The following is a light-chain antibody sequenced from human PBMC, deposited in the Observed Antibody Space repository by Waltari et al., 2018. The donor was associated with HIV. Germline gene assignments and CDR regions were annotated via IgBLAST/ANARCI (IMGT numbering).Light chain of an antibody. CDR3: QQHYYWPPIT. Sequence: EVLLTQSPATLSLSLGESATLSCGASQSVSRFLAWYQHKPGQAPRLLIYDASNRASGIPSRFSGSGSGTDFTLTINNLEAEDSAVYYCQQHYYWPPITFGQGTRLEIK. J-gene: IGKJ5*01. V-gene: IGKV3-11*01. CDR2: DAS. CDR1: QSVSRF.